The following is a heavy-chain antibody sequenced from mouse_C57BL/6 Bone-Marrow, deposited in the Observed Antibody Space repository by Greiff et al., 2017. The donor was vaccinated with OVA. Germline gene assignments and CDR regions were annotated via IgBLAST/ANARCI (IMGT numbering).Heavy chain of an antibody. CDR2: IHPNSGST. V-gene: IGHV1-64*01. Sequence: QLQQPGAELVKPGASVKLSCKASGYTFTSYWMHWVKQRPGQGLEWIGMIHPNSGSTNYNEKFKSKATLTVYKSSSTAYMQLSSLTSEDSAVYYCVYYGSRGSYWGQGTTLTVSS. CDR3: VYYGSRGSY. CDR1: GYTFTSYW. J-gene: IGHJ2*01. D-gene: IGHD1-1*01.